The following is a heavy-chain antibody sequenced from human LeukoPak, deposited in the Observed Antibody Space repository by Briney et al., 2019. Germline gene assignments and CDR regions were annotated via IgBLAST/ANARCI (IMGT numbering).Heavy chain of an antibody. Sequence: PSETLSLTCTVSGGSISSYYWSWIRQPPGKGLEWIGYIYYSGSTNYNPSLKSRVTISVDTSKNQFSLKLSSVTAADTAVYYCAKDSPLGTAVPAWGQGTLVTVSS. D-gene: IGHD1-1*01. V-gene: IGHV4-59*01. CDR2: IYYSGST. CDR1: GGSISSYY. J-gene: IGHJ5*02. CDR3: AKDSPLGTAVPA.